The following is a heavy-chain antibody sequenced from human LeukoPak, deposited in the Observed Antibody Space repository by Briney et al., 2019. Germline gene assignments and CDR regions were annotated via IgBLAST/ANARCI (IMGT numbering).Heavy chain of an antibody. D-gene: IGHD1-26*01. CDR1: VYTFTGYY. Sequence: ASVKVSCKASVYTFTGYYMHWVRQAPGQGLEWMGWINPNSGGTNYAQKFQGRVTMTRDTSISTAYMELSRLRSDDTAVYYCARGTWVAGATTGWFDPWGQGTLVTVSS. CDR2: INPNSGGT. V-gene: IGHV1-2*02. J-gene: IGHJ5*02. CDR3: ARGTWVAGATTGWFDP.